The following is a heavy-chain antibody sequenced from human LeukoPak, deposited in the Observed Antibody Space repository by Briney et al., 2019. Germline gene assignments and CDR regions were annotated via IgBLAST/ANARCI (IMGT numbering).Heavy chain of an antibody. D-gene: IGHD3-10*01. CDR1: GFTFSSYD. J-gene: IGHJ4*02. CDR2: ISGSGGTT. CDR3: AKVAHYYGSGSYYEYYFDY. Sequence: GGSLRLSCAASGFTFSSYDMHWVRQATGKGLEWVSAISGSGGTTYYADSVKGRFTISRDNSKNTLYLQMNSLRAEDTAVYYCAKVAHYYGSGSYYEYYFDYWGQGTLVTVSS. V-gene: IGHV3-23*01.